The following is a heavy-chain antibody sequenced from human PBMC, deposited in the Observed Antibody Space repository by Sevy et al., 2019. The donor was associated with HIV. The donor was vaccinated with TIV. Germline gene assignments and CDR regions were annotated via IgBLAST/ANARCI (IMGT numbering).Heavy chain of an antibody. CDR2: TGTVAGVT. D-gene: IGHD2-21*01. CDR1: GFTFNTYS. J-gene: IGHJ4*02. V-gene: IGHV3-48*02. CDR3: ARCPGHYSIDY. Sequence: GGSLRLSCAASGFTFNTYSLIWVRQTPGKGLEWLSFTGTVAGVTYYPNSLKGRLTISGDNAKNSLYLQINSLRDEDTAVYYCARCPGHYSIDYWGQGTLVTVSS.